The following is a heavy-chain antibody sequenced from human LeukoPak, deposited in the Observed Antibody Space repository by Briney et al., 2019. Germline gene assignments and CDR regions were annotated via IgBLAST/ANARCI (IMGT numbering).Heavy chain of an antibody. D-gene: IGHD6-13*01. V-gene: IGHV1-2*02. J-gene: IGHJ4*02. CDR3: ARVGGVAAAGIARSRSLDY. CDR2: INPNSGGT. CDR1: GYTFTGYY. Sequence: ASVKVSCKASGYTFTGYYMHWVRQAPGQGLEWMGWINPNSGGTNYAQKFQGRVTMTRDTSISTAYMELSRLRSDDTAVYYYARVGGVAAAGIARSRSLDYWGQGTLVTVSS.